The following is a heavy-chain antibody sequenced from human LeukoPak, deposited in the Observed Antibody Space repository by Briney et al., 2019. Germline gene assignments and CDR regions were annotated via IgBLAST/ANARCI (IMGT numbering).Heavy chain of an antibody. V-gene: IGHV3-30*01. D-gene: IGHD3-10*01. Sequence: GRSLRLSCATSGFNFNTHRMHWVRQAPGEGLEWVAVISYDGSNKQYGDSVKGRFTISRDNPKNTLYLEMNRLRVEDTAVYYCASGLSYWGPGTLVTVS. CDR3: ASGLSY. CDR1: GFNFNTHR. J-gene: IGHJ4*02. CDR2: ISYDGSNK.